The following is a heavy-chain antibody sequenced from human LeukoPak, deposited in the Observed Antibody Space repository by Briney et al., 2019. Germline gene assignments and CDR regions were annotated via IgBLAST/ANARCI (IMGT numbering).Heavy chain of an antibody. Sequence: SETLSLTCTVSGGSISSSSYYWGWIRQPPGKGLEWIGSIYYSGSTYYNPSPNSRVTISVDTSKNQFSLKLSSVTAADTAVYYCARHRGKWEPRDAFDIWGQGTMVTVSS. V-gene: IGHV4-39*01. CDR1: GGSISSSSYY. CDR2: IYYSGST. CDR3: ARHRGKWEPRDAFDI. J-gene: IGHJ3*02. D-gene: IGHD1-26*01.